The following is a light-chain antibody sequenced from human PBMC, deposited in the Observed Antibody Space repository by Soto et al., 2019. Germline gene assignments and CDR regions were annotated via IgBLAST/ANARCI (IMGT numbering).Light chain of an antibody. J-gene: IGLJ1*01. CDR2: DVS. CDR1: SSDVGGYNY. V-gene: IGLV2-11*01. Sequence: QSVLTQPRSVSGSPGQSVTISCTGTSSDVGGYNYVSWYQQHPGKAPKLIIYDVSKRPSGVPDRFSGSKSGNTASLTISGLQAEDETDYSCCSCAGSYSYVFGTGTKVTVL. CDR3: CSCAGSYSYV.